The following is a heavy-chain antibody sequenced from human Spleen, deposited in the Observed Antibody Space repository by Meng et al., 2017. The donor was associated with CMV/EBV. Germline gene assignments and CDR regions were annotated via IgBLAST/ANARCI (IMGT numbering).Heavy chain of an antibody. CDR2: INPRGTT. Sequence: SETLSLTCAVYGGPFSGYFWTWIRQSPGKGLEWIGEINPRGTTNHNPSLRSRVTISEDTSKSQFSLKLNSVTAADTAVYYCARRLGYCSSTSCYRGYFQHWGQGTLVTVSS. CDR1: GGPFSGYF. V-gene: IGHV4-34*01. CDR3: ARRLGYCSSTSCYRGYFQH. D-gene: IGHD2-2*01. J-gene: IGHJ1*01.